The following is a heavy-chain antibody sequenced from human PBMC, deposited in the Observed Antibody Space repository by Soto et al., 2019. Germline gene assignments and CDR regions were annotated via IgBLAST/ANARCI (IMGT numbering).Heavy chain of an antibody. V-gene: IGHV3-23*01. D-gene: IGHD6-19*01. CDR3: AKGVSSSGPYDYGLDV. CDR2: ISGGGGDT. Sequence: GGSLRLSWAASGVTFSAYAMSWVRQAPGKGLQWVSAISGGGGDTYYADSVKGRFTISRDNSKNTLYLLMHSLRAEDTAVYYCAKGVSSSGPYDYGLDVLGQGPTVTVSS. J-gene: IGHJ6*02. CDR1: GVTFSAYA.